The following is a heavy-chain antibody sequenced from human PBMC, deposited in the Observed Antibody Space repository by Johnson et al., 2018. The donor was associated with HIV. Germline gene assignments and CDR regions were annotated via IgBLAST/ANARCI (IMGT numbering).Heavy chain of an antibody. CDR1: GFSFDDYA. CDR2: ISWNSGSI. V-gene: IGHV3-9*01. CDR3: AKCIWGSSLIDAFDI. J-gene: IGHJ3*02. Sequence: VQLVESGGGLVQRGGSLRLSCAASGFSFDDYAMHWVRQAPGKGLEWVSGISWNSGSIGYADSVKDRFTISRDNSKNTLYLQMNSLRAGDTAVYYCAKCIWGSSLIDAFDIWGQGTMVTVSS. D-gene: IGHD6-13*01.